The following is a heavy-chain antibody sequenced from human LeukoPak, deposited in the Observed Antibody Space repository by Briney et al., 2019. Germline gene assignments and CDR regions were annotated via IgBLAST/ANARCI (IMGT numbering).Heavy chain of an antibody. CDR3: ARVKSYYYYYMDV. Sequence: SETLSLTCTVSGYSISSGYYWGWIRQPPGKGLEWIGSIYHSGSTYYNPSLKSRVTISVDTSKNQFSLKLSSVTAADTAVYYCARVKSYYYYYMDVWGKGTTVTVSS. CDR1: GYSISSGYY. J-gene: IGHJ6*03. V-gene: IGHV4-38-2*02. CDR2: IYHSGST.